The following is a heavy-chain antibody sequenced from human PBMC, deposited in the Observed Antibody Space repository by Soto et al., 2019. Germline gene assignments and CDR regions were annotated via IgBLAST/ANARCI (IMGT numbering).Heavy chain of an antibody. CDR3: VSKLGPYYYGLDV. D-gene: IGHD3-16*01. CDR1: GDSITNNHW. J-gene: IGHJ6*02. Sequence: PSETLSLTCTVYGDSITNNHWWSWVRQPPGKGPELIGEIYHTGIANYNPSLESRVAFSVDKSKNQFSLSLTSVTAADTAVYYCVSKLGPYYYGLDVWGQATTVTLSS. CDR2: IYHTGIA. V-gene: IGHV4-4*02.